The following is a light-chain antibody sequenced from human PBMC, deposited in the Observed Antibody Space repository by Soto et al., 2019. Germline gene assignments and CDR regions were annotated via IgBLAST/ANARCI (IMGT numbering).Light chain of an antibody. J-gene: IGKJ1*01. V-gene: IGKV2-24*01. CDR2: QIS. Sequence: DSVLTHTPLSSPVTLGHPASFSCRSTRSLLHSDGNTYLSWLHQRPGQPPRLLIYQISKRLSGVPDRFSGSGAGTSFTLKISRVEAQDVGIYFCMQSLQLRTFGQGTKVDIK. CDR3: MQSLQLRT. CDR1: RSLLHSDGNTY.